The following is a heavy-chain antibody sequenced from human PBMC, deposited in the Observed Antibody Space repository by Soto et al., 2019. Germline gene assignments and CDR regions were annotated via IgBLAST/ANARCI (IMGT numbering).Heavy chain of an antibody. CDR3: ARGAVVVPNGLIAGMDV. CDR2: IDPSSGTT. CDR1: GYSFTNFY. V-gene: IGHV1-46*01. D-gene: IGHD2-15*01. J-gene: IGHJ6*02. Sequence: QVQLVQSGAEVRKPGASVKVSCKPSGYSFTNFYVHWVRQAPGQGLEWMGIIDPSSGTTSYTQKFQGRVTMTRDTSMSTVYMELSSLRSEDTAVYYCARGAVVVPNGLIAGMDVWGLGTTVTFSS.